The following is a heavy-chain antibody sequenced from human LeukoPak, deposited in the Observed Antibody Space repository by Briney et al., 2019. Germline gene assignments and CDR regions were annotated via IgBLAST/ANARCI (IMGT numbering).Heavy chain of an antibody. D-gene: IGHD6-19*01. J-gene: IGHJ3*02. CDR2: IYYSGST. Sequence: PSETLSLTCTVSGGSVSSDSYYWSWIRQPPGKGLEWIGYIYYSGSTNYNPSLKSRVTISVDTSKNQFSLKLSSVTAADTAVYCCARGPRLDSSGWYYGAFDIWGQGTMVTVS. CDR1: GGSVSSDSYY. CDR3: ARGPRLDSSGWYYGAFDI. V-gene: IGHV4-61*01.